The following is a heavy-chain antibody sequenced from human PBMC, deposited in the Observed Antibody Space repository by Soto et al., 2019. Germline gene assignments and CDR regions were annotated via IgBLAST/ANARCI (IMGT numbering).Heavy chain of an antibody. D-gene: IGHD5-18*01. J-gene: IGHJ4*02. CDR3: ARGGRGIQLLVDY. V-gene: IGHV4-61*08. CDR1: GGSISSGGYS. Sequence: SETLSLTCAVSGGSISSGGYSWSWIRQPPGKGLEWIGYIYYSGSTNYNPSLKSRVTISVDTSKNQFSLKLSSVTAADTAVYYCARGGRGIQLLVDYWGQGTLVTVSS. CDR2: IYYSGST.